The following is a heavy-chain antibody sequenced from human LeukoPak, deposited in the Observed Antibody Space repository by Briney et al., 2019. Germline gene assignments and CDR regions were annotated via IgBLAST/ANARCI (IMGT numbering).Heavy chain of an antibody. J-gene: IGHJ6*04. CDR2: INHSGST. CDR3: ARGGLGESTLYYYYYGMDV. V-gene: IGHV4-34*01. Sequence: PSETLSLTCAVYGGSFSGYYWSWIRQPPGKGLECIGEINHSGSTNYNPSLKSRVTISVDTSKSQFSLKLRSVTAADTAVYSCARGGLGESTLYYYYYGMDVWGKGTTVTVSS. CDR1: GGSFSGYY. D-gene: IGHD3-16*01.